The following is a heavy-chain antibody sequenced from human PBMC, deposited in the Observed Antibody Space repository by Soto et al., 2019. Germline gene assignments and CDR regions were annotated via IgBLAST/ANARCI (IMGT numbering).Heavy chain of an antibody. CDR1: GGTFSSYA. V-gene: IGHV1-69*01. Sequence: QVQLVQSGAEVKKPGSSVKVSCKASGGTFSSYAISWVRQAPGQGLEWMGGIIPIFGTANYAQKFQGRVTITADESTSTAYMELSSLRCEDTAVYYSARGGGDSLSIHHYGMDVWGQGTTVTVSS. J-gene: IGHJ6*02. CDR2: IIPIFGTA. CDR3: ARGGGDSLSIHHYGMDV. D-gene: IGHD5-18*01.